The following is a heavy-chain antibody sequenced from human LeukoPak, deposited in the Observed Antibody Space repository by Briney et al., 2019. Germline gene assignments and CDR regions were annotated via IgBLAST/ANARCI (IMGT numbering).Heavy chain of an antibody. CDR2: ISRDGRTT. D-gene: IGHD3-22*01. V-gene: IGHV3-23*01. CDR3: ARGGSYFDISGYYFY. Sequence: GGSLRLSCAASGFTFSDYAMSWVRQAPGKGLEWVSAISRDGRTTLYADSVKGRFTISRDNSKNTLYLQMNSLRTEDTAVYYCARGGSYFDISGYYFYWGQGTLVTVSS. CDR1: GFTFSDYA. J-gene: IGHJ4*02.